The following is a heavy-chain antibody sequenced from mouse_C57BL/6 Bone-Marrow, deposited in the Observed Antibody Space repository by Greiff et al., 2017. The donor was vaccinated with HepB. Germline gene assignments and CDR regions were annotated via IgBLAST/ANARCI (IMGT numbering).Heavy chain of an antibody. D-gene: IGHD1-1*02. J-gene: IGHJ4*01. V-gene: IGHV1-50*01. CDR1: GYTFTSYW. Sequence: QVQLQQPGAELVKPGVSVKLSCKASGYTFTSYWMQWVKQRPGQGLEWIGEIDPSDSYTNYNQKFKGKATLTVDTSSSTAYMQLSSLTSEDSAVYYCARNYLYAMDYWGQGTSVTVSS. CDR2: IDPSDSYT. CDR3: ARNYLYAMDY.